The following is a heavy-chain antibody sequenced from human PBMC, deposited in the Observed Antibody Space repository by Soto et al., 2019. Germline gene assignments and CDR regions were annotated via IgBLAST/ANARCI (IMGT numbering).Heavy chain of an antibody. V-gene: IGHV3-30*18. CDR1: GFTFSSYG. D-gene: IGHD6-6*01. CDR3: AKEKRLAARPTVWFDP. Sequence: PGGSLRLSCAASGFTFSSYGMHWVRQAPGKGLEWVAVISYDGSNKYYADSVKGRFTISRDNSKNTLYLQMNSLRAEDTAVYYCAKEKRLAARPTVWFDPWGQGTLVTVSS. J-gene: IGHJ5*02. CDR2: ISYDGSNK.